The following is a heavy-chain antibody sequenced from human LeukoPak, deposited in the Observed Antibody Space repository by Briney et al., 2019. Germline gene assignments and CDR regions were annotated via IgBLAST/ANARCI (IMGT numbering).Heavy chain of an antibody. CDR1: GFTFDDYA. J-gene: IGHJ4*02. D-gene: IGHD1-26*01. Sequence: PGGSLRLSCAASGFTFDDYAMHWVRQAPGKGLEWVSGISWNSGSIGYADSVKGRFTISRDNAKNSLYLQMNSLRAEDTVLYYCAKGYSGGYVGYYFDYWGQETLVTVSS. CDR2: ISWNSGSI. CDR3: AKGYSGGYVGYYFDY. V-gene: IGHV3-9*01.